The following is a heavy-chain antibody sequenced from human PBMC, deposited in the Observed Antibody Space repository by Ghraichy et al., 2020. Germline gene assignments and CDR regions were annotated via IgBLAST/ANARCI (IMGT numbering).Heavy chain of an antibody. CDR1: GFTFSSYA. V-gene: IGHV3-23*01. CDR3: AKVRGVWKSENWFDP. Sequence: GGSLRLSCAASGFTFSSYAMSWVRQAPGKGLEWVSALSGSGGSTYYADSVKGRFTISRDNSKNTLYLQMNSLRAEDTAVYYCAKVRGVWKSENWFDPWGQGTLVTVSS. CDR2: LSGSGGST. D-gene: IGHD1-1*01. J-gene: IGHJ5*02.